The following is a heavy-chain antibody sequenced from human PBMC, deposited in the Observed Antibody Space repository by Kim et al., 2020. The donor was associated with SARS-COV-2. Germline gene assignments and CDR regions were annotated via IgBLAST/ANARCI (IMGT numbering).Heavy chain of an antibody. CDR3: ARERPSIATTNYYYYGMDV. CDR1: GFTFSSYE. Sequence: GGSLRLSCAASGFTFSSYEMNWVRQAPGKGLEWVSFISSSGSNIYYADSVKGRFTISRDNAKNSLYLQMNSLRAEDTAVYYCARERPSIATTNYYYYGMDVWGQGTTVTVSS. CDR2: ISSSGSNI. J-gene: IGHJ6*02. V-gene: IGHV3-48*03. D-gene: IGHD6-13*01.